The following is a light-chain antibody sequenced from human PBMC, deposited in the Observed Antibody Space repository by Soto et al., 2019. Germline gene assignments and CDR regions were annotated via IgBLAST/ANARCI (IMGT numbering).Light chain of an antibody. CDR1: QVISTY. V-gene: IGKV1-5*01. Sequence: DIQMTQSPSTLSASVGDRVTITCRASQVISTYLAWYQQKPGKAPKLLIHDVSSLESGVPPRFSGSGSGTELTLTISSLQTDDFEPYYCQQYNTYRTSGQWTKVDIK. J-gene: IGKJ1*01. CDR2: DVS. CDR3: QQYNTYRT.